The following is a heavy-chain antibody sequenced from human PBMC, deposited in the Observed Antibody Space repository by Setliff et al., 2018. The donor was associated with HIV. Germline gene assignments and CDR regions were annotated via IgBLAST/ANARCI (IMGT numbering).Heavy chain of an antibody. V-gene: IGHV3-21*05. CDR3: AKAPLTIVATGGEDC. D-gene: IGHD6-13*01. CDR2: ITTSNTT. CDR1: GFTFSNYF. Sequence: PGGSLRLSCAASGFTFSNYFMNWVRQAPGKGLEWVSYITTSNTTYYADSVQGRFTISRDNADNSLYLQMNSLRTEDTAVYYCAKAPLTIVATGGEDCWGQGTLVTVSS. J-gene: IGHJ4*02.